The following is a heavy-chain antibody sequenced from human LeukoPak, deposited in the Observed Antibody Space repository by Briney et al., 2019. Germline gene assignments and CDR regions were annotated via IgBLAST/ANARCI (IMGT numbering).Heavy chain of an antibody. Sequence: SETLSLTCAVYGGSFSGYYWSWIRQPPGKGLEWIGEINHSGSTNYNPSLKSRVTISVDTSKNQFSLKLSSVTAADTAVYYCARGGDSSGYIPPPFDYWGQGTLVTVSS. CDR2: INHSGST. CDR1: GGSFSGYY. V-gene: IGHV4-34*01. CDR3: ARGGDSSGYIPPPFDY. D-gene: IGHD3-22*01. J-gene: IGHJ4*02.